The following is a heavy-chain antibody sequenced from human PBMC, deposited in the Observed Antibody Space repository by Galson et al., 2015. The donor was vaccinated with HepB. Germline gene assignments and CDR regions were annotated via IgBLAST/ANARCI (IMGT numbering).Heavy chain of an antibody. D-gene: IGHD2-2*01. CDR3: ARDSLGYCSSTSCHNAFDI. V-gene: IGHV1-69*04. J-gene: IGHJ3*02. CDR1: GGTFTYYS. CDR2: ITPIVEERA. Sequence: SVKVSCKASGGTFTYYSISWVREAPGQGLEWMGRITPIVEERADLPQKFQGRVTITADKSTNTAYMELNSLRSEDTAVYYCARDSLGYCSSTSCHNAFDIWGQGTVVTVSS.